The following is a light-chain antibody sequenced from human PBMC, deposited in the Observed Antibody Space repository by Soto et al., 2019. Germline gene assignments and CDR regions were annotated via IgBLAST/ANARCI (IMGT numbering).Light chain of an antibody. CDR1: SSDVGRYDY. V-gene: IGLV2-14*01. CDR3: SSFTSTSTPVV. J-gene: IGLJ2*01. Sequence: QSVLTQPASVSGSPGQSITISCTGTSSDVGRYDYISWYQQHPGKAPKLMIYDVSNRPSGIPNRFSGSKSGNTASLTISGLQAEDEADYYCSSFTSTSTPVVFGGGTKVTVL. CDR2: DVS.